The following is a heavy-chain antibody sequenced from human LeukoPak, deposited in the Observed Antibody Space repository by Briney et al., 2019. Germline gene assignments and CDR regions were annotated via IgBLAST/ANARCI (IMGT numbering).Heavy chain of an antibody. CDR2: ISYDGSNK. V-gene: IGHV3-30*04. D-gene: IGHD3-9*01. CDR3: ASWRYFDWLSYFDY. Sequence: GGSLRLSCAASGFTFSSYAMHWVRQAPGKGLEWVAVISYDGSNKYYADSVKGRFTISRDNSKNTLYLQMHSLRAEDTAVYYCASWRYFDWLSYFDYWGQGTLVTVSS. CDR1: GFTFSSYA. J-gene: IGHJ4*02.